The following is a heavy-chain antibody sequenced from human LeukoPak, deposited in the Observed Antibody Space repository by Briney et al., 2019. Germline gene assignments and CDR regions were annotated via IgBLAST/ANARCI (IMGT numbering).Heavy chain of an antibody. V-gene: IGHV1-8*01. Sequence: ASVKVSCKASGYTFTTHDINWVRQATGQGLEWLGWMGPNSGDTGYAQKFQGRVTITADESTSTAYMELSSLRSEDTAVYYCARDDSNYAMDYWGQGTLVTVSS. CDR2: MGPNSGDT. CDR1: GYTFTTHD. D-gene: IGHD3-22*01. CDR3: ARDDSNYAMDY. J-gene: IGHJ4*02.